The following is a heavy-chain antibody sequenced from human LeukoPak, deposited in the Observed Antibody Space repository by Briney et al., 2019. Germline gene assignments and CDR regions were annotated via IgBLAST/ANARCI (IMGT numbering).Heavy chain of an antibody. Sequence: GGSLRLSCAASGFTFSSYDMNWVRQAPGKGLEWISNIVGGGSTTYYADSVKGRFTISRDNAKNSLYLQMNSLRAEDTAVYFCARQPMATTEFDYWGQGTLVTVSS. CDR2: IVGGGSTT. J-gene: IGHJ4*02. CDR3: ARQPMATTEFDY. V-gene: IGHV3-48*03. D-gene: IGHD5-24*01. CDR1: GFTFSSYD.